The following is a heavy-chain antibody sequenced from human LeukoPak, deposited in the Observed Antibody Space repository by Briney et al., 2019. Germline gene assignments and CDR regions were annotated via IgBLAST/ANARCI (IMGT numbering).Heavy chain of an antibody. D-gene: IGHD2-2*01. Sequence: ASVKVSCKASGYTFTSYGISWVRQAPGQGLEWMGWISAYNGNTNYAQKLQGRVTMTTDTSTSTAYMELRSLRSDDTAVYYCARGGIVVVPAAKNWFDPWGQGTLVTVFS. CDR2: ISAYNGNT. V-gene: IGHV1-18*01. CDR3: ARGGIVVVPAAKNWFDP. CDR1: GYTFTSYG. J-gene: IGHJ5*02.